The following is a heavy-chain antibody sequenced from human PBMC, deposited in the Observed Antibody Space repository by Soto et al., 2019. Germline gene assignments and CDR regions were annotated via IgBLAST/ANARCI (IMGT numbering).Heavy chain of an antibody. CDR1: GFTFTRYS. CDR2: ISSTTNYI. Sequence: PGGSLRLSCGASGFTFTRYSMNWVRQAPGKGLEWVSSISSTTNYIYYADSMKGRFTVSRDNAKNSVYLEMNSLSAEDTALYYCARESEDLTSNFDYWGQGTLVTVSS. V-gene: IGHV3-21*01. J-gene: IGHJ4*02. CDR3: ARESEDLTSNFDY.